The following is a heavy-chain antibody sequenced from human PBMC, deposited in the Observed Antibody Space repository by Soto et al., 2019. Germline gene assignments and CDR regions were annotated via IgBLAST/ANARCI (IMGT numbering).Heavy chain of an antibody. J-gene: IGHJ4*02. Sequence: GGSLRLSCVASGFTLSNYWLHWVRQAAWEGLEWVCRINRDGSSRRCADSVKGRFTISRDRAKNTLYLQVISLRAEDTAVYYCARDAALSGRYDDGAQGTLVTVSS. CDR1: GFTLSNYW. D-gene: IGHD6-19*01. CDR3: ARDAALSGRYDD. V-gene: IGHV3-74*01. CDR2: INRDGSSR.